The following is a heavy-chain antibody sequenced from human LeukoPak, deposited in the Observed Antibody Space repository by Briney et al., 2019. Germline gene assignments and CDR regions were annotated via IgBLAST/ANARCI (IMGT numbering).Heavy chain of an antibody. CDR3: ARDSPHYYDSSGYYTYGAFDI. D-gene: IGHD3-22*01. J-gene: IGHJ3*02. CDR1: GFTVSSNY. CDR2: IYSGGST. Sequence: PGESLRLSCAASGFTVSSNYMSWVRQAPGKGLEWVSVIYSGGSTYYADSVKGRFTISRDNAKNTLDLQMKSLRAEDTAVYYCARDSPHYYDSSGYYTYGAFDIWGQGTMVTVSS. V-gene: IGHV3-66*01.